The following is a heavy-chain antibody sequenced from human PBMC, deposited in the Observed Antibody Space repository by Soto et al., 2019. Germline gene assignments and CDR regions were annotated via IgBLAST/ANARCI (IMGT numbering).Heavy chain of an antibody. CDR1: GFTFSSYG. Sequence: QVQLVESGGGVVQPGRSLRLSCAASGFTFSSYGMHWVRQAPGKGLAWVAVISYDGSNKYYADSVKGRFPISSDNSQDTLYLRMYILIAQHTAVYDGEKDSSGDGTYGLGVWAQGGTVSVSS. D-gene: IGHD6-25*01. J-gene: IGHJ6*02. CDR2: ISYDGSNK. V-gene: IGHV3-30*18. CDR3: EKDSSGDGTYGLGV.